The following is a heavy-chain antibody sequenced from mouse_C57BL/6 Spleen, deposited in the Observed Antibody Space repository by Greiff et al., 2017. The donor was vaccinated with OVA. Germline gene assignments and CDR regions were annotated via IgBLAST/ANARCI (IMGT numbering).Heavy chain of an antibody. CDR1: GFSLTSYG. J-gene: IGHJ4*01. V-gene: IGHV2-6*03. D-gene: IGHD5-1*01. CDR3: ASGGSTPFAMDY. CDR2: IWSDGST. Sequence: QVQLQQSGPGLVAPSQSLSITCTVSGFSLTSYGVHWVRQPPGKGLEWLVVIWSDGSTTYNSALKSRLSISKDNSKSQVFLKMNSLQTDDTAMYXCASGGSTPFAMDYWGKGTSVPVSS.